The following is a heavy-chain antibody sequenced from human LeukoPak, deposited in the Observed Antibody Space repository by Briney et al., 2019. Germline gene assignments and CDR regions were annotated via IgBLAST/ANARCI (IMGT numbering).Heavy chain of an antibody. D-gene: IGHD2-15*01. J-gene: IGHJ6*02. CDR3: ARDRRCSGGSCYSSHYYYGMDV. CDR1: GYTFTSYG. V-gene: IGHV1-18*01. Sequence: ASVKVSCKASGYTFTSYGISWVRQAPGQGLEWMGWISAYNGNTNYAQKLQGRVTMTTDTSTSTAYMELRSLRSDDTAVYYCARDRRCSGGSCYSSHYYYGMDVWGQGTTVTVSS. CDR2: ISAYNGNT.